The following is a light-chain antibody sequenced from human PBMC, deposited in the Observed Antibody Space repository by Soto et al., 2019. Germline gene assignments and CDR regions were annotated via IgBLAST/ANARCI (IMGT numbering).Light chain of an antibody. Sequence: EFVLTQSPGTLSLSPGERATLSCRAGQSVSSNYLAWYQPKPGQAPRLLIYGASSRATGIPDRFSGSGSGTDFTLTISRLEPEDFAVYYCQQYGGSALFTFGPGTKVDIK. CDR1: QSVSSNY. J-gene: IGKJ3*01. CDR2: GAS. V-gene: IGKV3-20*01. CDR3: QQYGGSALFT.